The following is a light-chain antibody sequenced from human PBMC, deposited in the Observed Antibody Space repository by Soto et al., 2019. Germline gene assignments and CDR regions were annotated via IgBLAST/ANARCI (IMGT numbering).Light chain of an antibody. CDR3: QQYDRWPVT. J-gene: IGKJ4*01. CDR2: GAS. Sequence: EIVMTQSPATLSVSPGETASLSCRASQSAGNSLAWYQQKPGQAPGLLIYGASTRATGIPARFSGRGSGTEFILTISSLQSEDFAVYYCQQYDRWPVTFGGGTKVDIK. CDR1: QSAGNS. V-gene: IGKV3-15*01.